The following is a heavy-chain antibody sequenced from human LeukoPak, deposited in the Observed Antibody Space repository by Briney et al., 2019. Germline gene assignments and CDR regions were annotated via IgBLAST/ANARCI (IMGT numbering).Heavy chain of an antibody. CDR1: GGSISSSSYY. CDR2: INYSGST. CDR3: ARYRSTVTTAGFDY. V-gene: IGHV4-39*01. J-gene: IGHJ4*02. Sequence: PSETLSLTCSVSGGSISSSSYYWGWIRQPPGKGLEWIGSINYSGSTHYNPSLKSRVTISVDTSNNQFSLKVSSVTAADTAVYYCARYRSTVTTAGFDYWGQGTLVTVSS. D-gene: IGHD4-17*01.